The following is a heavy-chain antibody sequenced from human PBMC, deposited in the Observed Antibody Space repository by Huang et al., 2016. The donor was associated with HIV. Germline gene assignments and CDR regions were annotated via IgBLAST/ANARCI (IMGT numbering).Heavy chain of an antibody. CDR2: INTNPGNP. CDR3: ARGLYSSSWAPFDY. D-gene: IGHD6-13*01. V-gene: IGHV7-4-1*02. CDR1: GYTFTSYA. Sequence: QVQLVQSGSELKKPGASVKVSCKASGYTFTSYAMNWVRQAPGKGLVWMGCINTNPGNPTYAQGFTGRFVFSLDTAVSTAYLQISSLKAEDTAVYYCARGLYSSSWAPFDYWGQGTLVTVSS. J-gene: IGHJ4*02.